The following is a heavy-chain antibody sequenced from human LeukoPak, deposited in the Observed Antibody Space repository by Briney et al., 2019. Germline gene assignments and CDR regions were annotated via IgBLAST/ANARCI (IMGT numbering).Heavy chain of an antibody. CDR2: IGGSGGST. Sequence: GGSLRLSCAVSGFTLSSSALSWARQAPGKGLEWVSVIGGSGGSTYYADSVKGRFTISRDVSKSALYLQMNSLRAEDTAVYYCAKGPNKPYYYYYMDVWGKGTAVTVSS. J-gene: IGHJ6*03. V-gene: IGHV3-23*01. CDR1: GFTLSSSA. CDR3: AKGPNKPYYYYYMDV.